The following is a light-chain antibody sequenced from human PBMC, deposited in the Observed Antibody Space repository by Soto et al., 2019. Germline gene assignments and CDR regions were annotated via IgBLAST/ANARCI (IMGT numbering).Light chain of an antibody. CDR1: SSDVGSYNR. Sequence: QSVLTQPLSVSGSPGQSVAISCTGTSSDVGSYNRVSWYQQPPGTAPKVMIYEVSNRPSGVPDRFSGSKSGNTASLTISGLQAEDEADYYCSSYTRSNTYVFGTGTKVTVL. CDR3: SSYTRSNTYV. V-gene: IGLV2-18*02. CDR2: EVS. J-gene: IGLJ1*01.